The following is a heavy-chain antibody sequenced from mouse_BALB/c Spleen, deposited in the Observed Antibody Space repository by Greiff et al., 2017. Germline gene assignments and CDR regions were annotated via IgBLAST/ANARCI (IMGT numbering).Heavy chain of an antibody. V-gene: IGHV1-54*01. CDR3: ARSLIYDGYPYAMDY. CDR1: GYAFTNYL. CDR2: INPGSGGT. D-gene: IGHD2-3*01. J-gene: IGHJ4*01. Sequence: QVQLKQSGAELVRPGTSVKVSCKASGYAFTNYLIEWVKQRPGQGLEWIGVINPGSGGTNYNEKFKGKATLTADKSSSTAYMQLSSLTSDDSAVYFCARSLIYDGYPYAMDYWGQGTSVTVSS.